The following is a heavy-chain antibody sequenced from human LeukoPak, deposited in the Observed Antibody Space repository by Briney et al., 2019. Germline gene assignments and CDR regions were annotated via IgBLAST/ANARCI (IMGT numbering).Heavy chain of an antibody. CDR2: IYYSGST. D-gene: IGHD3-3*01. J-gene: IGHJ5*02. CDR3: ARVGDFWSGYSGWFDP. Sequence: SETLSLTCTVSGGSISSYHWSWIRQPPGKGLEWIGYIYYSGSTNYNPSLKSRVTISVDTSKNQFSLKLSSVTAADTAVYYCARVGDFWSGYSGWFDPWGQGTLVTVSS. CDR1: GGSISSYH. V-gene: IGHV4-59*08.